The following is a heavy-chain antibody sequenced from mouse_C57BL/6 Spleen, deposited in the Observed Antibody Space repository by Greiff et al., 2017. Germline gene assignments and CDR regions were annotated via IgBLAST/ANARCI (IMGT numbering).Heavy chain of an antibody. J-gene: IGHJ4*01. D-gene: IGHD2-5*01. CDR1: GFTFSSYA. V-gene: IGHV5-9-1*02. CDR2: ISSGGDYI. CDR3: TRDQGSYYSNYGYAMDY. Sequence: EVKLVESGEGLVKPGGSLKLSCAASGFTFSSYAMSWVRQTPEKRLEWVAYISSGGDYIYYADTVKGRFTISRDNARNTLYLQMSSLKSEDTAMYYCTRDQGSYYSNYGYAMDYWGQGTSVTVSS.